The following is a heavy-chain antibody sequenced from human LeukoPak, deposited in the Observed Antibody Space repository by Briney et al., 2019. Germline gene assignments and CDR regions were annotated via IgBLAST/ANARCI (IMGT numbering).Heavy chain of an antibody. CDR2: INRSGST. CDR3: ARGRQITRWFDP. V-gene: IGHV4-34*01. Sequence: PSETLSLTCAVYGGSFSGYYWSWIRQPPGKGLEWIGEINRSGSTNYNPSLKSRVTISVDTSKNQFSLKLSSVTAADTAVYYCARGRQITRWFDPWGQGTLVTVSS. CDR1: GGSFSGYY. J-gene: IGHJ5*02.